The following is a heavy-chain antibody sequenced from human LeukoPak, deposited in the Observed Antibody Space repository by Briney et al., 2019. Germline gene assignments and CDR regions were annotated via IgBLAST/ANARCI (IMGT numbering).Heavy chain of an antibody. V-gene: IGHV4-59*12. CDR1: GGSISSYY. Sequence: SETLSLTCTVSGGSISSYYWSWIRQPPGKGLEWIGYIYYSGSTNYNPSLKSRVTISVDTSKNQFSLKLSSVTAADTAVYYCARGGWLRLFGGGYFDYWGQGTLVTVSS. CDR3: ARGGWLRLFGGGYFDY. CDR2: IYYSGST. J-gene: IGHJ4*02. D-gene: IGHD5-12*01.